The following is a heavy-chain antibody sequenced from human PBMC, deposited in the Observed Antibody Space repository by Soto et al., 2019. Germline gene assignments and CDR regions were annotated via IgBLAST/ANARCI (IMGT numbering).Heavy chain of an antibody. V-gene: IGHV3-23*01. D-gene: IGHD6-19*01. J-gene: IGHJ4*02. CDR1: GFTFSSYA. Sequence: GGSLRLSCTASGFTFSSYAMSWVRQAPGKGLEWVSAISGSGGSTYYADSVKGRFTISRDNSKNTLYLQMNSLRAEDTAVYYCAKGSAGQWLVTVDYWGQGTLVTVSS. CDR3: AKGSAGQWLVTVDY. CDR2: ISGSGGST.